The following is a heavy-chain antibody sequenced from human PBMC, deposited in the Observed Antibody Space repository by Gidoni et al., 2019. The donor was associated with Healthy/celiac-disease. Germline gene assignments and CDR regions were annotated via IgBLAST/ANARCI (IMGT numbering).Heavy chain of an antibody. D-gene: IGHD3-22*01. CDR3: AKESPGGYYDY. CDR2: ISGSGGST. CDR1: GFTFSSDA. Sequence: EVQLLESGGGLVQTGGALRLSCAAAGFTFSSDAMSWVRQAPGKGLEWFSAISGSGGSTYYADSVKGRFTISRDNSKNTLYLQMNSLRAEDTAVYYCAKESPGGYYDYWGQGTLVTVSS. J-gene: IGHJ4*02. V-gene: IGHV3-23*01.